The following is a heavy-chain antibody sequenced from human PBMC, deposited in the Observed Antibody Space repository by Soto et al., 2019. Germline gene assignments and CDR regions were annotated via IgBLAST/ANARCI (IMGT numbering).Heavy chain of an antibody. Sequence: GGSLRLSCAASGFTFSSYSMNWVRQAPGKGLEWVSSISSSSGYIYYADSVKGRFTISRDNAKNSLYLQMNSLRAEDTAVYYCARDSYSGGIVVVEAYWGQGTLVTVSS. V-gene: IGHV3-21*01. CDR1: GFTFSSYS. CDR2: ISSSSGYI. CDR3: ARDSYSGGIVVVEAY. D-gene: IGHD2-2*01. J-gene: IGHJ4*02.